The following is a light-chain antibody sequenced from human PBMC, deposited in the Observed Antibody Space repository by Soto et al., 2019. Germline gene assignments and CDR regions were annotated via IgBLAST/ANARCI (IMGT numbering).Light chain of an antibody. CDR2: DVS. CDR1: SSDVGGYNY. CDR3: SSYTPRNPRKTV. Sequence: QSVVTQAGSGCGFPGQSSTISCTGTSSDVGGYNYVSWYQHHPGKAPKLLIYDVSNRPSGVSNRLSGSKSDNTASLTISGLQPEDEANYYCSSYTPRNPRKTVFGTGPKVPAL. V-gene: IGLV2-14*03. J-gene: IGLJ1*01.